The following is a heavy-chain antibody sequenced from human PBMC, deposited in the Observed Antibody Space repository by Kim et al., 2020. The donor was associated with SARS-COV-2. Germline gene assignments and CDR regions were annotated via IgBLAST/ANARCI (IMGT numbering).Heavy chain of an antibody. Sequence: ASVKVSCKASGDTFTSYAMNWVRQAPGQGLEWMGWINTNTGNPTYAQGFTGRFVFSLDTSVSTAYLQISSLKAEDTAVYYCARDAYYYDSSGYYTGSVSHAFDIWGQGTMVTVSS. J-gene: IGHJ3*02. V-gene: IGHV7-4-1*02. CDR3: ARDAYYYDSSGYYTGSVSHAFDI. CDR2: INTNTGNP. D-gene: IGHD3-22*01. CDR1: GDTFTSYA.